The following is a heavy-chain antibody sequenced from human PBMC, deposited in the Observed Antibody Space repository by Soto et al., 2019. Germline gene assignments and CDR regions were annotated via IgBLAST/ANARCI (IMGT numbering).Heavy chain of an antibody. Sequence: QVQLQESGPGLVKPSETLSLSCAVSGASIKSYYWNWIRQSPGKGLEWIGYISYPGNTNYNPSFKSRLTLTLDTSKNQVSLKVTSVTAADTAVYYCAKGHCSDGACYSSRFDPWGQGTPVTVSA. CDR1: GASIKSYY. V-gene: IGHV4-59*12. D-gene: IGHD2-15*01. J-gene: IGHJ5*02. CDR2: ISYPGNT. CDR3: AKGHCSDGACYSSRFDP.